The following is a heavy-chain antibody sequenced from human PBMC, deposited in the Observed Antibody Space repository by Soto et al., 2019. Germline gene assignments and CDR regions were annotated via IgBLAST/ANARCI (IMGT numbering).Heavy chain of an antibody. J-gene: IGHJ6*02. V-gene: IGHV4-34*01. Sequence: SETLSLTCAVYGGSFSGYYWSWIRQPPGKGLEWIGEINHSGSTNYNPSLKSRVTISVDTSKNQFSLKLSSVTAADTAVYYCARVAGRPYYYYYGMDVWGQGTTVTSP. CDR1: GGSFSGYY. CDR2: INHSGST. CDR3: ARVAGRPYYYYYGMDV.